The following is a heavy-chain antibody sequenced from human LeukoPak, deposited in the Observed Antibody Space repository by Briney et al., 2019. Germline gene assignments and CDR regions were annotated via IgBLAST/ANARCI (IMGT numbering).Heavy chain of an antibody. D-gene: IGHD6-19*01. V-gene: IGHV4-59*01. J-gene: IGHJ4*02. CDR3: ARNPDSSGWTFDY. CDR1: GGSISSYY. Sequence: KSSETLSLTCTVSGGSISSYYWSWIRQPPGKGLEWIGYIYYSGSTNYNPSLKSRVTISVDTSKNQFSLKLSSVTAADTAVYYCARNPDSSGWTFDYWGQGTLVTVSS. CDR2: IYYSGST.